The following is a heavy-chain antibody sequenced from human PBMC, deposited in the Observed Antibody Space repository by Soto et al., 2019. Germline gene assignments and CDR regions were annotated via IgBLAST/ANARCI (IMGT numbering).Heavy chain of an antibody. CDR2: IATNDGSI. CDR3: ARGDAGDY. D-gene: IGHD2-2*01. Sequence: GGSLRLSCATSGGTCVNYGVSWVRKAPGKGLEWVSGIATNDGSIGYAESVRGRFTISRDNAKNSLYLQMNTLRVEDTAFYYCARGDAGDYWGQGTLVTVSS. CDR1: GGTCVNYG. J-gene: IGHJ4*02. V-gene: IGHV3-20*04.